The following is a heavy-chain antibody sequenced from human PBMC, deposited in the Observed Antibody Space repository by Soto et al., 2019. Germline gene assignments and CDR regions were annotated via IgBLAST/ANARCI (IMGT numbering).Heavy chain of an antibody. J-gene: IGHJ5*02. Sequence: ASVKVSCKASGYTFTSYGISWVRQAPGKGLEWMGWISAYNGNTNYAQKLQGRGTMTTETSTSTAYLELRSRRSHDTAGYYCARGYIGGSSVPWSAPWGQGTLVTVSS. V-gene: IGHV1-18*01. D-gene: IGHD3-16*01. CDR1: GYTFTSYG. CDR2: ISAYNGNT. CDR3: ARGYIGGSSVPWSAP.